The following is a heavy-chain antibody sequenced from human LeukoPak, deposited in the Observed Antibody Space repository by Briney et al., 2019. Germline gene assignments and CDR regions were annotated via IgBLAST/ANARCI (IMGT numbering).Heavy chain of an antibody. V-gene: IGHV4-34*01. D-gene: IGHD6-19*01. CDR3: ARGYGYSSGWYYYGMDV. J-gene: IGHJ6*02. CDR2: INHSGST. Sequence: PSETLSLTCAVYGGSFSGYYWSWIRRPPGKGLEWIGEINHSGSTNYNPSLKSRVTISVDTSKNQFSLKLSSVTAADTAVYYCARGYGYSSGWYYYGMDVWGQGTTVTVSS. CDR1: GGSFSGYY.